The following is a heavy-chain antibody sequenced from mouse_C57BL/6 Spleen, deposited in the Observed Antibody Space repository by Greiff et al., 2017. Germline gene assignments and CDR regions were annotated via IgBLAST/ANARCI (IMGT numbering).Heavy chain of an antibody. D-gene: IGHD1-1*01. V-gene: IGHV1-69*01. CDR2: IDPSDSYT. Sequence: VQLQQPGAELVMPGASVKLSCKASGYTFTSYWMHWVKQRPGQGLEWIGEIDPSDSYTNYNQKFKGKSTLTVDKSSSTAYMQLSSLTSVDSAVYDCARGVYYGRSYVYYWRQGTTLTVSS. J-gene: IGHJ2*01. CDR3: ARGVYYGRSYVYY. CDR1: GYTFTSYW.